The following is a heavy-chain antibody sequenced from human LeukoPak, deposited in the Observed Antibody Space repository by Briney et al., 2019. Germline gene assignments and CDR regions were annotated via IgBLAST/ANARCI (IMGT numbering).Heavy chain of an antibody. CDR1: GFSLSTSGVG. J-gene: IGHJ5*02. Sequence: SGPTLVNPTQTLTLACTFSGFSLSTSGVGVGWIRQPPGKALEWLALIYWDDDKRYSPSLKSRLTITKDTSKNQVVLTMTNMDPVDTATYYCAHSPNGHSSSWYGVLDWFDPWGQGTLVTVSS. V-gene: IGHV2-5*02. CDR3: AHSPNGHSSSWYGVLDWFDP. D-gene: IGHD6-13*01. CDR2: IYWDDDK.